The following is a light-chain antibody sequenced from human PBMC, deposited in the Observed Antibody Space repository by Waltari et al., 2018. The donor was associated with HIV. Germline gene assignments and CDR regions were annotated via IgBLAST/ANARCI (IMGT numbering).Light chain of an antibody. CDR1: TSDIGTYHS. Sequence: QSALTQPPSASGSPGQSVTISCAGRTSDIGTYHSVSWYQQLPGQAPKLIIYEVNKRPSGVPDRFSGSKSGNTASLTVSGLQTGDEGDYYCASYAGSRPFVFGSGTKVTVV. V-gene: IGLV2-8*01. J-gene: IGLJ1*01. CDR3: ASYAGSRPFV. CDR2: EVN.